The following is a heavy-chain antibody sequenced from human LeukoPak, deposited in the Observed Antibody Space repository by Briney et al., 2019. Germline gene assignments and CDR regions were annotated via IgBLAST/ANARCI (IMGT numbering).Heavy chain of an antibody. CDR3: ARDDGSYSRSPGFDN. CDR1: GFTFSSYS. Sequence: GGSLRLSCAASGFTFSSYSMNWVRQAPGRGLEWVSSISSSSSYIYYADSVKGRFTISRDNAKNSLYLQMNSLRAEDTAVYYCARDDGSYSRSPGFDNWGQGTLVTVSS. J-gene: IGHJ4*02. D-gene: IGHD1-26*01. V-gene: IGHV3-21*01. CDR2: ISSSSSYI.